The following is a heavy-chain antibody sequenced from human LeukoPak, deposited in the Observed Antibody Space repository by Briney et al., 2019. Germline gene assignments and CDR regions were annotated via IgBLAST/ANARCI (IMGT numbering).Heavy chain of an antibody. CDR3: ARDSTLGLVGAPDGFDI. CDR2: IYTSGST. V-gene: IGHV4-61*02. Sequence: SETRSLTCTVSGGSISSGSYYWSWIRQPAGKGLEWIGRIYTSGSTNYNPSLKSRVTISVDTSKNQFSLQLNSVTPEDTAVYYCARDSTLGLVGAPDGFDIWGQGTMVTVSS. D-gene: IGHD1-26*01. CDR1: GGSISSGSYY. J-gene: IGHJ3*02.